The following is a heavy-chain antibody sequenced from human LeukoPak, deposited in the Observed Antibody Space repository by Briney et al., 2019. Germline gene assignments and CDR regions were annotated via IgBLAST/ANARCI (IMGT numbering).Heavy chain of an antibody. CDR3: AKEAFLKLGDSLYSYYGMDV. Sequence: PGGSLRLSCAASGFTFSSYAMSWVRQAPGKGLEWVSAISGSGGISYYADSVKGRFTISRDNSKNTLYLQMHSLRAEDTAVYYCAKEAFLKLGDSLYSYYGMDVWGQGTTVTVSS. CDR1: GFTFSSYA. V-gene: IGHV3-23*01. CDR2: ISGSGGIS. J-gene: IGHJ6*02. D-gene: IGHD3-10*01.